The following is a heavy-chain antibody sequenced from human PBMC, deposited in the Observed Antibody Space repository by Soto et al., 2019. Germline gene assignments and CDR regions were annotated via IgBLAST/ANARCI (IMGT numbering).Heavy chain of an antibody. Sequence: LRLSCAASGYSRFSYYSMNWVRQAPGKGLEWVSFISGSGYPIYYADSVRGRFTISRDNAKNSLSLQMDSLRVEDTAVYYCARVRGHSYGYVDYWGQGTLVTVSS. V-gene: IGHV3-48*01. J-gene: IGHJ4*02. CDR3: ARVRGHSYGYVDY. CDR2: ISGSGYPI. D-gene: IGHD5-18*01. CDR1: GYSRFSYYS.